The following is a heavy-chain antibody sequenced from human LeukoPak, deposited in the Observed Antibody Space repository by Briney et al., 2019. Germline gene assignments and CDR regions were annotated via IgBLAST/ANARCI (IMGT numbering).Heavy chain of an antibody. CDR1: GFTFSSYG. CDR2: ISYDGSNK. CDR3: ARGRPHGNDY. V-gene: IGHV3-30*03. J-gene: IGHJ4*02. Sequence: GGSLRLSCAASGFTFSSYGMHWVRQAPGKGLEWVAVISYDGSNKYYADSVKGRFTISRDNSKNTLYLQMNSLRAEDTAVYCCARGRPHGNDYWGQGALVTVSS. D-gene: IGHD4-23*01.